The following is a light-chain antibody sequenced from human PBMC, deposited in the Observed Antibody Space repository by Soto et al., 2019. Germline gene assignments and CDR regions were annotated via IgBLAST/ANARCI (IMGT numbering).Light chain of an antibody. J-gene: IGKJ1*01. V-gene: IGKV1-39*01. CDR2: AAS. CDR1: QSISNY. Sequence: DIQMTQSPSSLSASVGDRVTITCRASQSISNYVNWYQQKPGKAPHLLIYAASSLQSGVPSRFNGGGSGTDFTLTISSLQPEDFASYFCLQVYSFPRTFGLGTKVEI. CDR3: LQVYSFPRT.